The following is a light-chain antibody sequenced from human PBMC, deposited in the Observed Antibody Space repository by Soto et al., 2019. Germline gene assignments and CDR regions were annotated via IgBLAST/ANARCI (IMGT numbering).Light chain of an antibody. Sequence: EIVLTQSPGTLSLSPGERATLSCRASQSVSCSYLAWYQQKPGQAPRLLIYGASSRATGIPDRFSGSGSGTDFTLTISRLEPEDSAVYYCQQYGSSPLYTFGPGTKLEIK. V-gene: IGKV3-20*01. CDR1: QSVSCSY. J-gene: IGKJ2*01. CDR3: QQYGSSPLYT. CDR2: GAS.